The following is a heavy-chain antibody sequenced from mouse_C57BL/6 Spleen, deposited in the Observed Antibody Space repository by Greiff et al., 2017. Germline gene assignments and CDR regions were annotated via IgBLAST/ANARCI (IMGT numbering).Heavy chain of an antibody. Sequence: VQLQQSGAELAKPGASVKLSCKASGYTFTSYWMHWVKQRPGQGLEWIGYINPSSGYTKYNQKFKDKATLTADKSSSTAYMQLSSLTYEDSAVYYCARKHYYYGRSYDDYYAMDYWGQGTSVTVSS. CDR1: GYTFTSYW. J-gene: IGHJ4*01. CDR2: INPSSGYT. D-gene: IGHD1-1*01. CDR3: ARKHYYYGRSYDDYYAMDY. V-gene: IGHV1-7*01.